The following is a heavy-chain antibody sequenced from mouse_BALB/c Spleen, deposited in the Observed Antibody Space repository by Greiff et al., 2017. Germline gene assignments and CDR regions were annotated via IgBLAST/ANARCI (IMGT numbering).Heavy chain of an antibody. CDR2: IWSGGST. J-gene: IGHJ4*01. V-gene: IGHV2-2*02. Sequence: VKLVESGPGLVQPSQSLSITCTVSGFSLTSYGVHWVRQSPGKGLEWLGVIWSGGSTDYNAAFISRLSISKDNSKSQVFFKMNSLQANDTAIYYCARTGPGTRDYYAMDYWGQGTSVTVSS. CDR3: ARTGPGTRDYYAMDY. D-gene: IGHD2-14*01. CDR1: GFSLTSYG.